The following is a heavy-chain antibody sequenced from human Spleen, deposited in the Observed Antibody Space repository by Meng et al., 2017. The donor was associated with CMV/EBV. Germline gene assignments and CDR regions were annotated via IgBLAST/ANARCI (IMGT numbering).Heavy chain of an antibody. Sequence: GESLKISCGAAGFTFSGYWMSWVRQAPGKGLEWLANIKQDDSERYYVDSVKGRFTISRDNAKKFLYLQMNSLRAEDTAVYYCVRDFEYYGSGSQLDHLGQGTLVTVSS. D-gene: IGHD3-10*01. V-gene: IGHV3-7*01. J-gene: IGHJ4*02. CDR2: IKQDDSER. CDR3: VRDFEYYGSGSQLDH. CDR1: GFTFSGYW.